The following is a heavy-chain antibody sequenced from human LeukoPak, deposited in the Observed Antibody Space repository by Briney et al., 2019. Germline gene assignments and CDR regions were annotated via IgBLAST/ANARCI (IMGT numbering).Heavy chain of an antibody. V-gene: IGHV3-21*01. J-gene: IGHJ4*02. CDR1: GFTFSSYS. CDR3: ARGRYSSSWYVY. D-gene: IGHD6-13*01. Sequence: GGSLRLSCAASGFTFSSYSMNWVRQAPGKGLEWVSSISSSSSYIYYADSVKGRFTISRDNAKNSLYLQMNSLRAEDTAVYYCARGRYSSSWYVYWGQGTLVTVSS. CDR2: ISSSSSYI.